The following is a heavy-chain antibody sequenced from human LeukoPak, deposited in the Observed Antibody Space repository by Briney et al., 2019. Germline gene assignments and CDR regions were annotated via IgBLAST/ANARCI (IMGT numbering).Heavy chain of an antibody. CDR2: ISGSGGST. D-gene: IGHD2-15*01. J-gene: IGHJ4*02. CDR1: GFTFSSYA. V-gene: IGHV3-23*01. CDR3: AKRPAGYCSGGSCYRVYYFDY. Sequence: GGSLRLSCAASGFTFSSYAMSWVRQAPGKGLEWVSAISGSGGSTYYADSVKGRFTISRDNSKNTLYLQMNSLRAEDTAVYYCAKRPAGYCSGGSCYRVYYFDYWGQETLVTVSS.